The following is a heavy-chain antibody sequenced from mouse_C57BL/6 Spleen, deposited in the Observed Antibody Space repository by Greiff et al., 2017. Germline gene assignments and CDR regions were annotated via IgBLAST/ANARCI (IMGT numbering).Heavy chain of an antibody. Sequence: QVQLQQSGAELVRPGASVTLSCKASGYTFTDYEMHWVKQTPVHGLEWIGAIDPETGGTAYNQKFKGKAILTADKSSSTAYMELRSLTSEDSAVYYGTPIYYDYDGYAMDYWGQGTSVTVSS. CDR3: TPIYYDYDGYAMDY. D-gene: IGHD2-4*01. CDR2: IDPETGGT. V-gene: IGHV1-15*01. J-gene: IGHJ4*01. CDR1: GYTFTDYE.